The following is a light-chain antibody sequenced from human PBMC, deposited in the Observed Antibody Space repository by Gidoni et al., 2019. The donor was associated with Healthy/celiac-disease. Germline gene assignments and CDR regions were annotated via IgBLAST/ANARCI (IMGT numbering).Light chain of an antibody. Sequence: DIVMTQSPDSMAVSLGERATSNCKSSQSLLYSSNNKNYLAWFQQKPGQPPKLLIYWASTRESGVPARFSGSGSGTDFTLTISSLQAEDVAVYYCQQYYSIPHTFGQGTKLEIK. CDR1: QSLLYSSNNKNY. V-gene: IGKV4-1*01. CDR2: WAS. CDR3: QQYYSIPHT. J-gene: IGKJ2*01.